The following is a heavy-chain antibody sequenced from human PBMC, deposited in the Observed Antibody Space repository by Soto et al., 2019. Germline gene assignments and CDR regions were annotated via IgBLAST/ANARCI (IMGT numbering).Heavy chain of an antibody. Sequence: PSETLSLTCTVSGDSVRNQYWSWIRRPPGRGLEWIGYIYRSGSTKYNPSLKSRLTISVDTSKNQFSLKLYSVTAADTAVYYCARDPNPIFDTWGQGTPVTVSS. CDR3: ARDPNPIFDT. CDR1: GDSVRNQY. V-gene: IGHV4-59*02. CDR2: IYRSGST. D-gene: IGHD3-3*01. J-gene: IGHJ5*02.